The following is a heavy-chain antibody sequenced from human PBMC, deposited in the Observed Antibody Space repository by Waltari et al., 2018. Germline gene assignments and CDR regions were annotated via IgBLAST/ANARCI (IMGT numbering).Heavy chain of an antibody. Sequence: EVQLVESGGGLVQPGGSPRLSCAASGFAFRGYGMHWVRQAPGKGLVWVSRVNSEGTSTSYADSVKGRFTISRDNAKNTLYLQMNSLRAEDTAVYYCTRSTSISNAFNIWGQGTLVTVST. CDR1: GFAFRGYG. D-gene: IGHD6-6*01. J-gene: IGHJ4*02. CDR3: TRSTSISNAFNI. V-gene: IGHV3-74*01. CDR2: VNSEGTST.